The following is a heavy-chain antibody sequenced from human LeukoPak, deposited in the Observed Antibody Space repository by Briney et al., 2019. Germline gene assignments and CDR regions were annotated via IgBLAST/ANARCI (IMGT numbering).Heavy chain of an antibody. CDR1: GFTFSSYG. Sequence: PGGSLRLSCAASGFTFSSYGMHWVRQAPGKGLEWVTFIRFDGSNKFYADSVKGRFTISRDNPKNTLYLQMNSLRADDTAVYYCAKDFATTGRYPHGSASTWGQGTLVTVSS. CDR3: AKDFATTGRYPHGSAST. CDR2: IRFDGSNK. V-gene: IGHV3-30*02. D-gene: IGHD3-10*01. J-gene: IGHJ4*02.